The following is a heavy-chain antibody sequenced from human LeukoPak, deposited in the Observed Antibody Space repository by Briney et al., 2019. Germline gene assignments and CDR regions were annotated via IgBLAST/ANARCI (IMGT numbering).Heavy chain of an antibody. CDR1: GGTFSSYA. Sequence: ASVKVSCRASGGTFSSYAISWVRQAPGQGLEWMGGIIPIFGTANYAQKFQGRVTITADESTSTAYMELSSLRSEVTAVYYCARDRYSSSWSFGYWGQGTLVTVSS. V-gene: IGHV1-69*13. CDR3: ARDRYSSSWSFGY. J-gene: IGHJ4*02. D-gene: IGHD6-13*01. CDR2: IIPIFGTA.